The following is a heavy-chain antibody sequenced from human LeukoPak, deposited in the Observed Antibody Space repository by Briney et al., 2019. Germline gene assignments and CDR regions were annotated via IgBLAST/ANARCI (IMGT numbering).Heavy chain of an antibody. CDR2: IRGSGGCT. D-gene: IGHD4-17*01. V-gene: IGHV3-23*01. J-gene: IGHJ3*02. CDR1: GFIFSNYA. CDR3: ARNPNGDYIGAFDM. Sequence: GGSLRLSCATSGFIFSNYALMWLRQSPGKGLDWVSVIRGSGGCTFYTDSVKGRFTISRDNSKNTLYLQMNGLRSEDTAVYYCARNPNGDYIGAFDMWDRGTLVSVAS.